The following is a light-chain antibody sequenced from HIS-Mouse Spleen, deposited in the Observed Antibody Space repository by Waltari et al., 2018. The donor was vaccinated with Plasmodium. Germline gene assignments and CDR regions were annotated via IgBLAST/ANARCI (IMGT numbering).Light chain of an antibody. J-gene: IGLJ2*01. CDR2: DVS. CDR1: SSDVGGYNY. Sequence: QSALTQPRSVSGSPGQSVTISCTGTSSDVGGYNYVSWYQQHPGKAPKLMIYDVSKRPSGVPDRFSGSKSGNTASLPISGLQAEEEADYYCCSYAGSYTLVFGGGTKLTVL. CDR3: CSYAGSYTLV. V-gene: IGLV2-11*01.